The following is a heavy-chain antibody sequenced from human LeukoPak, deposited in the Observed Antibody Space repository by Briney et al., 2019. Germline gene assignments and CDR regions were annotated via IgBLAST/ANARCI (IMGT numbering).Heavy chain of an antibody. CDR3: ARLGDSYTFYSDY. CDR1: GGSISSYY. J-gene: IGHJ4*02. V-gene: IGHV4-59*01. D-gene: IGHD5-18*01. CDR2: IYDSGST. Sequence: PSETLSLTCIVSGGSISSYYWTWIRQPPGKGLEWIGYIYDSGSTNYNPSLKSRVTISVDTSKNQFSLKPSSVTAADTAVYYCARLGDSYTFYSDYWGQGTLVTVSS.